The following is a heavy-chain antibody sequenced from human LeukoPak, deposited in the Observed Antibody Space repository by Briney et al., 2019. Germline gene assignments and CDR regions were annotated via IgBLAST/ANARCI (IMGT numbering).Heavy chain of an antibody. D-gene: IGHD3-22*01. Sequence: SGPTLVKLTQPLTLTCNFSVFSLSTRAAGVGWIRQSPGKALEWLALIYWNDDKRYSPSLKSRLTITKDTSKNQVVLTMTNMDPVDTATYYCAHRSPDYYDSSVPEHFQHWGQGTLVTVSS. CDR1: VFSLSTRAAG. CDR2: IYWNDDK. V-gene: IGHV2-5*01. CDR3: AHRSPDYYDSSVPEHFQH. J-gene: IGHJ1*01.